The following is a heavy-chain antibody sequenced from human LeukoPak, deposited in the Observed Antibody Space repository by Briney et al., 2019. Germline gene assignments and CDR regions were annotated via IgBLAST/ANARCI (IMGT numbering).Heavy chain of an antibody. CDR2: ISAYNGNT. CDR1: GYTFTSYG. CDR3: ARVSHDYVWGSYRYRFDY. D-gene: IGHD3-16*02. V-gene: IGHV1-18*01. Sequence: ASVKVSCKASGYTFTSYGISWVRQAPGQGLESMGWISAYNGNTNYAQKLQGRVTMTTDTSTSTAYMELRSLRSDDTAVYYCARVSHDYVWGSYRYRFDYWGQGTLVTVSS. J-gene: IGHJ4*02.